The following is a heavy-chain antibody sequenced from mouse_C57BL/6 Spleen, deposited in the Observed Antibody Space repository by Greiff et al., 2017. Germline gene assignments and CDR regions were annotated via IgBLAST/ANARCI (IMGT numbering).Heavy chain of an antibody. J-gene: IGHJ4*01. V-gene: IGHV5-16*01. CDR1: GFTFSDYY. CDR2: INYDGSST. CDR3: AREGQLRLNYAMDY. D-gene: IGHD3-2*02. Sequence: EVQRVESEGGLVQPGSSMKLSCTASGFTFSDYYMAWVRQVPEKGLEWVANINYDGSSTYYLDSLKSRFIISRDNAKNILYLQMSSLKSEDTATYYCAREGQLRLNYAMDYWGQGTSVTVSS.